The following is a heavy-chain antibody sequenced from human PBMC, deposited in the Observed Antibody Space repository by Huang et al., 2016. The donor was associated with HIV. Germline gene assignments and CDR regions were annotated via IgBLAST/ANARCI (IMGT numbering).Heavy chain of an antibody. CDR1: GFTFSNYA. Sequence: QVQLVESGGGVVQPGGSLRLSCAASGFTFSNYAMHWVRQAPGMGLEWVAFIRYDEDNKFYADSVKGRFTISRDNSKNTVYLEMDRLRADDTAVYYCAKSQGESSGYSFDHWGQGTLVTVSS. CDR3: AKSQGESSGYSFDH. D-gene: IGHD3-22*01. CDR2: IRYDEDNK. V-gene: IGHV3-30*02. J-gene: IGHJ4*02.